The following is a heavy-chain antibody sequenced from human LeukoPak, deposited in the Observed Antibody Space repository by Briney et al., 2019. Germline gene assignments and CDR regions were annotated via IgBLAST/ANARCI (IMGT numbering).Heavy chain of an antibody. CDR1: GYTFTSYG. CDR3: ARHGHGDYRGRFVDYYYYMDV. J-gene: IGHJ6*03. V-gene: IGHV1-18*01. D-gene: IGHD4-17*01. Sequence: ASVKVSCKASGYTFTSYGISWVRRAPGQGLEWMGWISAYNGNTNYAQKLQGRVTMTTDTSTSTAYMELRSLRSDDTAVYYCARHGHGDYRGRFVDYYYYMDVWGKGTTVTVSS. CDR2: ISAYNGNT.